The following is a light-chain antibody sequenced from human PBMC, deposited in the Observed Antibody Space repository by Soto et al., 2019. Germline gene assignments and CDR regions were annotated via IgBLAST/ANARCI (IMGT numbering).Light chain of an antibody. CDR2: DAS. CDR3: QQYQSYWT. CDR1: QSISSW. V-gene: IGKV1-5*01. J-gene: IGKJ1*01. Sequence: DIQMTQSPSSLSASVGDRVTITCRASQSISSWLAWYQQKPGKVPNLLIYDASNLESGVPSRFSGSGSGTEFTLTISSLQPDDFATYYCQQYQSYWTFGQGTKVDI.